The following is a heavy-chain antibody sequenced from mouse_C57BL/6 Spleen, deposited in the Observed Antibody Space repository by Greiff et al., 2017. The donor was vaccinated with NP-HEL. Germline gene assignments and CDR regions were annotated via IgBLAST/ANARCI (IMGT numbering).Heavy chain of an antibody. CDR2: ISYDGST. J-gene: IGHJ1*03. CDR3: AIGTTVVADDWYFDV. D-gene: IGHD1-1*01. V-gene: IGHV3-6*01. CDR1: GYSITSGYY. Sequence: EVQLQQSGPGLVKPSQSLTFSCSATGYSITSGYYRYWIRQSPRNILEWMGYISYDGSTNYNPSLKNRTPITPDTSKNPYFLKLNAVSTEDAATYCCAIGTTVVADDWYFDVWGTGTTVTVSS.